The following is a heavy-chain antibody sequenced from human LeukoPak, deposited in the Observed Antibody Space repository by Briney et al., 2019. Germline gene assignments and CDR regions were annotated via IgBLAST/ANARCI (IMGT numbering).Heavy chain of an antibody. CDR2: IYTSGST. D-gene: IGHD5-18*01. CDR3: ARINEYTYGYYYYYYMDV. CDR1: GGSISSYY. J-gene: IGHJ6*03. Sequence: PSETLSLTCTVSGGSISSYYWSWIRQPAGKGLEWVGRIYTSGSTNYNPSLKSRVTMSVGTSKNQFSLKLSPVTAADTAVYYCARINEYTYGYYYYYYMDVWGKGTTVTVSS. V-gene: IGHV4-4*07.